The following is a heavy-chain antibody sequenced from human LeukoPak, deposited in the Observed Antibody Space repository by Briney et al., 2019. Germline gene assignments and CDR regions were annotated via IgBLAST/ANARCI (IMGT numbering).Heavy chain of an antibody. D-gene: IGHD1-14*01. CDR3: ARGCFPSYNPLFDY. V-gene: IGHV3-74*01. CDR1: GFTFSSYW. J-gene: IGHJ4*02. CDR2: IDSDGSDT. Sequence: GGSLRLSCAASGFTFSSYWMHWVRQIPGKGLVWVSRIDSDGSDTTYADSVKGRFTISRDYAKNTLYLQMNSLRADDTAVYYCARGCFPSYNPLFDYWGQGTLVTVSS.